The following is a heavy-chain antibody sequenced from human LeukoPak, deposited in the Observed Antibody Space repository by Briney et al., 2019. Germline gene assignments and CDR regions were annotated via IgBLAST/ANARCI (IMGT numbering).Heavy chain of an antibody. D-gene: IGHD3-3*01. CDR2: IYYSGST. Sequence: SETLSLTCKVSGGSISNGSYYWSWIRQDPGKGLEWIGNIYYSGSTYYNPSLKSRVTISIDRSKNQFPLKLSSVTAADTAIYYCAREDDDPYNCFDPWGQGTLVTVSS. J-gene: IGHJ5*02. CDR1: GGSISNGSYY. V-gene: IGHV4-31*03. CDR3: AREDDDPYNCFDP.